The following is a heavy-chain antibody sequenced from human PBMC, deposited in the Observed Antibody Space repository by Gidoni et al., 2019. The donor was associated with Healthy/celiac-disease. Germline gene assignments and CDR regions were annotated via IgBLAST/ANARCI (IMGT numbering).Heavy chain of an antibody. V-gene: IGHV3-7*01. CDR2: IKQDGSEK. CDR3: ARLTTVKGGGFDY. CDR1: GFTCSSYW. J-gene: IGHJ4*02. D-gene: IGHD4-17*01. Sequence: EVQLVESGGGLVQPGGSLRLSCAASGFTCSSYWMSGVRQAPGKGLEWVANIKQDGSEKYYVYSVKGRFTISRDNAKNSLYLQMNSLRAEDTAVYYCARLTTVKGGGFDYWGQGTLVTVSS.